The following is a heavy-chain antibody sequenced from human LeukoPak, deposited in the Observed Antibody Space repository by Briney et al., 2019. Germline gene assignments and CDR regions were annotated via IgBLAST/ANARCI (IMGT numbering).Heavy chain of an antibody. J-gene: IGHJ4*02. Sequence: GGSLRLSCAASGFTVSTSYMNWVRQAPGKGLEWVSVIYGGGSTYYADSVKGRFTISRDNAKNSLYLQINSLRAEDTAVYYCARVPNGDLDYWGQGTLVTVSS. CDR2: IYGGGST. V-gene: IGHV3-53*01. CDR1: GFTVSTSY. CDR3: ARVPNGDLDY. D-gene: IGHD4-17*01.